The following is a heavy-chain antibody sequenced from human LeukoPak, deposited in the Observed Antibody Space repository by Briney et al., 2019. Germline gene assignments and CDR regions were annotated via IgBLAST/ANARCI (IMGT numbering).Heavy chain of an antibody. D-gene: IGHD4-17*01. CDR3: ARGGDYIQGYFDY. V-gene: IGHV4-38-2*02. Sequence: SETLSLTCTVSGYSISSGYYWGWIRRPPGKGLEWIGSIYHSGSTYYNPSLKSRVTISVDTSKNQFSLKLSSVTAADTAVYYCARGGDYIQGYFDYWGQGTLVTVSS. CDR1: GYSISSGYY. CDR2: IYHSGST. J-gene: IGHJ4*02.